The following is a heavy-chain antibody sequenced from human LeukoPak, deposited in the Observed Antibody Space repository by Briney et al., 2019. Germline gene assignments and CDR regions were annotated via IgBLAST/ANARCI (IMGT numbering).Heavy chain of an antibody. D-gene: IGHD1-7*01. J-gene: IGHJ4*02. CDR3: AREVELLFFDY. V-gene: IGHV3-74*01. Sequence: GGSLRLSCAASGLAFSAYKMHWVRQAPRKGLVWVSRISTDGYTTDYADFVQGRFTASRDNTKNTWSLEMNSLRAEDTAVYYCAREVELLFFDYWGQGTLVTVSS. CDR1: GLAFSAYK. CDR2: ISTDGYTT.